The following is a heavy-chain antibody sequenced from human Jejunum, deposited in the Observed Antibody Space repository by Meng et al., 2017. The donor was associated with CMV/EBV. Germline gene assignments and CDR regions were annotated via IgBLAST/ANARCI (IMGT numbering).Heavy chain of an antibody. V-gene: IGHV4-34*01. J-gene: IGHJ3*02. CDR3: ARRPDGCDI. CDR1: GGSFSGYQ. Sequence: LSLTGAVYGGSFSGYQWNWMRQPPGKGLGWIGEINDFESTAYNPSLKSRVTISADKSRNQFSLKLSSVTAADTAVYFCARRPDGCDIWGQGTMVTVSS. CDR2: INDFEST.